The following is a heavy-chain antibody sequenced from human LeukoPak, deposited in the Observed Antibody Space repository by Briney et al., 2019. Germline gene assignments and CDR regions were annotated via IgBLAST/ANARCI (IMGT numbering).Heavy chain of an antibody. Sequence: ASVKVSCKASGYIFTSSCISWVRRAPGQGHEWMGIINPSGGSTSYAQKFQDRVTMTKDTSTNTAYMEMRSLRSDDTAIYYCARVRLVWGMETFDLWGQGTMVTVSS. CDR1: GYIFTSSC. J-gene: IGHJ3*01. CDR3: ARVRLVWGMETFDL. CDR2: INPSGGST. D-gene: IGHD7-27*01. V-gene: IGHV1-46*01.